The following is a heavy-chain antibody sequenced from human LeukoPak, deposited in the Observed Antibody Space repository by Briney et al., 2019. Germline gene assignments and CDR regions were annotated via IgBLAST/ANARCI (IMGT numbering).Heavy chain of an antibody. CDR2: ISAYNGNT. Sequence: ASVKVSCKASGFPFNTHAVAWVRQAPGQGLEWMGWISAYNGNTNYAQKLQGRVTMTTDTSTSTAYMELRSLRSDDTAVYYCARADYYDSSGGAFDIWGQGTMVTVSS. D-gene: IGHD3-22*01. J-gene: IGHJ3*02. CDR1: GFPFNTHA. V-gene: IGHV1-18*01. CDR3: ARADYYDSSGGAFDI.